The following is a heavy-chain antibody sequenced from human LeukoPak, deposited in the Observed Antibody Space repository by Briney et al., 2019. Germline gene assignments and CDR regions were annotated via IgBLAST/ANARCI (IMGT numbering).Heavy chain of an antibody. V-gene: IGHV1-46*01. CDR2: INPSGGST. J-gene: IGHJ4*02. D-gene: IGHD5-18*01. CDR3: ARVDTVMAYYFDL. Sequence: ASGKVSCKASGYTFTSYYMHWVRQGPGQGLEWMGIINPSGGSTSYAQKFQGRVTMTRDTSTNTVYMELSSLRSEDTAVYYCARVDTVMAYYFDLWGQGTLVTVSS. CDR1: GYTFTSYY.